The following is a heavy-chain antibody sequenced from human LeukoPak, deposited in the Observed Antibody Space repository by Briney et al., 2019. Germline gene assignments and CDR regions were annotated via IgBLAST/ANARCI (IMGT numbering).Heavy chain of an antibody. CDR3: ARGVSEYYYDSSGYYTGSYDP. V-gene: IGHV3-74*01. D-gene: IGHD3-22*01. Sequence: GGSLRLSCAASGFXFSDYWIHWVRQAPGKGLVWVSRISSDGSSTSYADSVKGRFTVSRDNAKNTLYLQMNSLRAEDAAVYYCARGVSEYYYDSSGYYTGSYDPWGQGTLVTVSS. CDR1: GFXFSDYW. J-gene: IGHJ5*02. CDR2: ISSDGSST.